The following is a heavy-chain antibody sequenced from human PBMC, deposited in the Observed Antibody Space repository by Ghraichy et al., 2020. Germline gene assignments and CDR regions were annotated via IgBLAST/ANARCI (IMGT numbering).Heavy chain of an antibody. Sequence: GGSLRLSCAASGFIFDDYAMHWVRQAPGKGLEWVAVISYDGSNQYYADSVKGRFTISRDNSKNTLYLQMSSLRGEDTAVYYCARDFRVQSERRGDYWGQGTLVTVSS. CDR3: ARDFRVQSERRGDY. J-gene: IGHJ4*02. CDR2: ISYDGSNQ. D-gene: IGHD5-24*01. CDR1: GFIFDDYA. V-gene: IGHV3-30*04.